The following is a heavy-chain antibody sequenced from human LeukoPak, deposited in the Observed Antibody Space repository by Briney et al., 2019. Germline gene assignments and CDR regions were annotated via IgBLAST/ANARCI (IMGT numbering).Heavy chain of an antibody. J-gene: IGHJ4*02. D-gene: IGHD5-24*01. V-gene: IGHV4-31*03. CDR1: GGSISRGVSY. Sequence: SETLSLTCTVSGGSISRGVSYCTWIRQRPGQGLEWIGYIYHSGTTYYSPSLKSRVTISVETSKNQFSLKLSSVAAAATAVYYCAKDSRDGYGHFDSWGQGTLVTVSS. CDR2: IYHSGTT. CDR3: AKDSRDGYGHFDS.